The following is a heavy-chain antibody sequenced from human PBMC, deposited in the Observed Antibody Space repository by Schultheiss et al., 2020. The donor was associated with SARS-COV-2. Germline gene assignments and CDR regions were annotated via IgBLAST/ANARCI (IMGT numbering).Heavy chain of an antibody. CDR3: AKHSPTWTYFDY. CDR2: ISGSGSTT. D-gene: IGHD3/OR15-3a*01. Sequence: GGSLRLSCAASGFTFSDAWMTWVRQAPGKGLEWVSGISGSGSTTDYADSVKGRFTISKDSSKKTLYLQMSSLRAEDTAVYYCAKHSPTWTYFDYWGQGTLVTVSS. CDR1: GFTFSDAW. V-gene: IGHV3-23*01. J-gene: IGHJ4*02.